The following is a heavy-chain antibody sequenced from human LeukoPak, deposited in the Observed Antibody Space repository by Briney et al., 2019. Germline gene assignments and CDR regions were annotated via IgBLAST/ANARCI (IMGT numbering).Heavy chain of an antibody. V-gene: IGHV1-3*01. Sequence: KFQGRVTITRDTSASTAYMELSSLRSEDTAVYYCARDSGGSDPFDYWGQETLVTVSS. D-gene: IGHD3-16*02. J-gene: IGHJ4*02. CDR3: ARDSGGSDPFDY.